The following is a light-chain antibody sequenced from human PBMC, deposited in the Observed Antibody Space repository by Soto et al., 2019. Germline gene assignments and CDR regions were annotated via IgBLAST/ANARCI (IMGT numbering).Light chain of an antibody. CDR2: DVS. Sequence: QSALTQPRSVSGSPGQSVTISCTGTSTDVGGYYYVSWYQQDPGKAPKLLIYDVSERPSGVPDRFSGSESDNTASLTISGLQAEDEGDYYCSSYAGSYTFVVFGGGTQLTVL. V-gene: IGLV2-11*01. J-gene: IGLJ2*01. CDR1: STDVGGYYY. CDR3: SSYAGSYTFVV.